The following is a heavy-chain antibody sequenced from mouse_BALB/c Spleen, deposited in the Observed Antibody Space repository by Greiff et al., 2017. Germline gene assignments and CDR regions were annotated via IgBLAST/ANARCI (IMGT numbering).Heavy chain of an antibody. V-gene: IGHV14-3*02. CDR2: IDPANGNT. J-gene: IGHJ4*01. CDR3: AGPMDY. CDR1: GFNIKDTY. Sequence: VQLKQSGAELVKPGASVKLSCTASGFNIKDTYMHWVKQRPEQGLEWIGRIDPANGNTKYDPKFQGKATITADTSSNTAYLQLSSLTSEDTAVYYCAGPMDYWGQGTSVTVSS.